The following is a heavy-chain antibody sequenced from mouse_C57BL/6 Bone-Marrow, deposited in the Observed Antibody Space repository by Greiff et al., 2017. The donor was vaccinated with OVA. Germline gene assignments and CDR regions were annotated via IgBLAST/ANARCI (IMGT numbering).Heavy chain of an antibody. Sequence: EVQLQQSGPELVKPGASVKMSCKASGFTFNDYNMHWVKQSHGKSLEWIGYINPNNGGTSYHQKFKGKATLTVNNSSSTDYMELRSLTSEDCAVYYCARYYYSNYDWYFDVWGKGTTVTVSS. CDR2: INPNNGGT. D-gene: IGHD2-5*01. CDR1: GFTFNDYN. CDR3: ARYYYSNYDWYFDV. J-gene: IGHJ1*03. V-gene: IGHV1-22*01.